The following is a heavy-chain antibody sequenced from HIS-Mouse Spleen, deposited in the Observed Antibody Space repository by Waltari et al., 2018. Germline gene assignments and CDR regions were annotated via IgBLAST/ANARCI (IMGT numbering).Heavy chain of an antibody. Sequence: QVQLVESGGGVVQPGRSLRLSCAASAFTFSSFAIHWVRQAPGKGLEWVAVISYDGSNKYYADSVKGRFTISRDNSKNTLYLQMNSLRAEDTAVYYCAREPRAAAGNWFDPWGQGTLVTVSS. CDR3: AREPRAAAGNWFDP. J-gene: IGHJ5*02. CDR1: AFTFSSFA. V-gene: IGHV3-30-3*01. CDR2: ISYDGSNK. D-gene: IGHD6-13*01.